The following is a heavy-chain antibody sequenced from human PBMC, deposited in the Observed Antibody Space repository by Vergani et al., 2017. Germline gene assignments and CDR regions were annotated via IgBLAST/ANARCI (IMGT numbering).Heavy chain of an antibody. J-gene: IGHJ6*02. Sequence: QLQLQESGPGLVKPSETLSLTCTVSGGSISSSSYYWGWIRQPPGKGLEWIGRIYYSGSTYYNPSLKSRVTISVDTSKNQFSLKLSSVTAADPAVYYWANATVDNRICARPDYYSMDVWGQGTTVTVSS. CDR3: ANATVDNRICARPDYYSMDV. V-gene: IGHV4-39*01. CDR1: GGSISSSSYY. CDR2: IYYSGST. D-gene: IGHD4-17*01.